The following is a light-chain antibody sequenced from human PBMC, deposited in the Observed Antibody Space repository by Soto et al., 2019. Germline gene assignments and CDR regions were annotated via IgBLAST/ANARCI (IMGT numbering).Light chain of an antibody. Sequence: DIQMTQSPSALSASVGDTVTITCRASQSVDTCLAWYQQKPRKAPHLLIYKASRLETGVPSRFSGSGSVTDDTLTITSLQPDDFATYYCQQFYRYPWTFGQGTKVEI. CDR3: QQFYRYPWT. CDR2: KAS. V-gene: IGKV1-5*03. CDR1: QSVDTC. J-gene: IGKJ1*01.